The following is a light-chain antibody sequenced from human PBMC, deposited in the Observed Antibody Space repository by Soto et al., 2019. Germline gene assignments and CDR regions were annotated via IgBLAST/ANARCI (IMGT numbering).Light chain of an antibody. V-gene: IGKV1-33*01. Sequence: DIQMTQSPSSLSASVGDRVTITCQASQDINKNLIWYQQKPGKAPKLLIYDASDLETGVPSRFSGSGSGTGFTFTISSLQPEDFATYYCQQYESLPLTFGQGTRLEN. CDR1: QDINKN. CDR2: DAS. J-gene: IGKJ5*01. CDR3: QQYESLPLT.